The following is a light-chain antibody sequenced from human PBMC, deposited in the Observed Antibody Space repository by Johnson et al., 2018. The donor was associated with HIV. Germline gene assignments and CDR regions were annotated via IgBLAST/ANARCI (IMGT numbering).Light chain of an antibody. CDR3: GTWDSSLSAPYV. Sequence: QSVLTQPPSVSAAPGQKVTISCSGSSSNIGNNYVSWYQHLPGTAPTLLICENNKRPSGIPDRFSGSKSGTSATLGITGLQTGDEADYYCGTWDSSLSAPYVFGTGTKVTVL. V-gene: IGLV1-51*02. CDR2: ENN. J-gene: IGLJ1*01. CDR1: SSNIGNNY.